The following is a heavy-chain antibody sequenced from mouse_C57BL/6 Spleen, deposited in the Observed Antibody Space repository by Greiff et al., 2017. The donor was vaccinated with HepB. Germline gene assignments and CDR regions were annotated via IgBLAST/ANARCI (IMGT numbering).Heavy chain of an antibody. CDR1: GYTFTSYW. D-gene: IGHD2-4*01. J-gene: IGHJ4*01. V-gene: IGHV1-55*01. CDR2: IYPGSGST. Sequence: VQLQQPGAELVKPGASVKMSCKASGYTFTSYWITWVKQRPGQGLEWIGDIYPGSGSTNYNEKFKSKATLTVDTSSSTAYMQLSSLTSEDSAVYYCARYDYDGGYYYAMDYWGQGTSVTVSS. CDR3: ARYDYDGGYYYAMDY.